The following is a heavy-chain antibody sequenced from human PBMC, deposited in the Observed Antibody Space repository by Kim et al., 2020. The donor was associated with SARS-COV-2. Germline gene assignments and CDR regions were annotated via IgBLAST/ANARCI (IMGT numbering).Heavy chain of an antibody. CDR1: GGSISSSSYY. V-gene: IGHV4-39*01. D-gene: IGHD5-18*01. Sequence: SETLSLTCTVSGGSISSSSYYWGWIRQPPGKGLEWIGSIYYSGNTYYNPSLKSRVTISVDTSKNKFSPKVSSVTAADTAVYYCARLHTGMGSYYYAMDVWGQGTTVTVSS. J-gene: IGHJ6*02. CDR3: ARLHTGMGSYYYAMDV. CDR2: IYYSGNT.